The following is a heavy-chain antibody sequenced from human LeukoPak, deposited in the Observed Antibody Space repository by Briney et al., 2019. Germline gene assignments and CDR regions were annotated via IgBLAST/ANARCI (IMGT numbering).Heavy chain of an antibody. CDR2: IYYSGST. Sequence: SETLSLTCTVSGGSISSSSYYWGWIRQPPGKGLEWIGSIYYSGSTYYNPSLKSRVTISVDTSKNQFSLKLSSVTAADTAVYYCARDGGYCSSTSCYTAGAFDIWGQGTMVTVSS. D-gene: IGHD2-2*02. CDR3: ARDGGYCSSTSCYTAGAFDI. V-gene: IGHV4-39*07. CDR1: GGSISSSSYY. J-gene: IGHJ3*02.